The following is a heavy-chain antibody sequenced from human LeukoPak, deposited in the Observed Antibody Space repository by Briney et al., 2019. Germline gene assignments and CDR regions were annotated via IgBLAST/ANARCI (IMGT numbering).Heavy chain of an antibody. CDR2: IYHSGST. CDR3: STSLVATKRFDY. CDR1: GGSIRSTSYY. J-gene: IGHJ4*02. V-gene: IGHV4-39*07. D-gene: IGHD5-12*01. Sequence: PSETLSLTCTVSGGSIRSTSYYWGWIRQPPGKGLEWIGSIYHSGSTYYNPSLKSRVTISVDTSKNQFSLKLSSVTAADTAVYYCSTSLVATKRFDYWGQGTLVTVSS.